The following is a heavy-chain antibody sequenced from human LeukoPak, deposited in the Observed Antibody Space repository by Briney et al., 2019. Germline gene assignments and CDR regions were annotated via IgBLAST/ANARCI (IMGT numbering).Heavy chain of an antibody. CDR3: VSFYETY. Sequence: GGSLRLSCAASGFTFSSHWMTWVRQAPGKGLEWVANIKEDGTRKNYMDSVKGRFTISRDNAKNSLYLQMSNLRVEDTAVYYCVSFYETYWGRGTLVTVSS. D-gene: IGHD2/OR15-2a*01. CDR1: GFTFSSHW. J-gene: IGHJ4*02. CDR2: IKEDGTRK. V-gene: IGHV3-7*01.